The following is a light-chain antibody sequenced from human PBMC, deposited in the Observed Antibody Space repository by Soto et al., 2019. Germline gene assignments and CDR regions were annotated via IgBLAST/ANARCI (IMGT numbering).Light chain of an antibody. CDR1: SSNIGSNT. CDR3: AAWDDSLNGVV. J-gene: IGLJ3*02. Sequence: QSVLTQPPSASVTPGQRVTISCSGSSSNIGSNTVNWYQQLPGTAPKLLIYNNNQRPSGVPDRFSGSKSGTSASLAISGLQSEYEADYYCAAWDDSLNGVVFGGGTQLTVL. V-gene: IGLV1-44*01. CDR2: NNN.